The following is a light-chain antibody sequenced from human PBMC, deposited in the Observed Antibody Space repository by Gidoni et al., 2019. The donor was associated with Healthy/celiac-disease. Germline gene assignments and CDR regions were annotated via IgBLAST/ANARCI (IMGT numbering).Light chain of an antibody. CDR2: AAS. Sequence: DIQLTQSPSFLSASVGDRVTITCRASQGISSYLAWYQQKPGKAPKLLIYAASTLQSGVASRFSGSGSGTEFTLTISSLQPEDFATYYCQQLNSYPPSTFGGXTKVEIK. J-gene: IGKJ4*01. CDR1: QGISSY. CDR3: QQLNSYPPST. V-gene: IGKV1-9*01.